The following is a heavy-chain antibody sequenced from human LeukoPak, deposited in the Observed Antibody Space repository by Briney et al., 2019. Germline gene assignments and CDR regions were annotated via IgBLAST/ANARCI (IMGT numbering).Heavy chain of an antibody. D-gene: IGHD2-2*01. Sequence: SETLSLTCTVSDGSISSYYWSWIRQPPGKGLEWIGYIYYSGSTKYKPSLKSRVTISVDTSKNQFSLKLSSVTAADTAVYYCAREDPVPAAAFDYWGQGTLVTVSS. J-gene: IGHJ4*02. V-gene: IGHV4-59*01. CDR3: AREDPVPAAAFDY. CDR1: DGSISSYY. CDR2: IYYSGST.